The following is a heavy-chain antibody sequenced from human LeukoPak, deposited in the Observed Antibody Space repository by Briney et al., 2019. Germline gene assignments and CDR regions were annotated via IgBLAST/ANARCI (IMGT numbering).Heavy chain of an antibody. J-gene: IGHJ6*02. CDR1: GGSISSGNYY. CDR2: IYTSGST. CDR3: AATGYGSRYYYYYDMDV. D-gene: IGHD4-17*01. Sequence: SQTLSLTCSVSGGSISSGNYYWSWIRRPAGKGLEWIGRIYTSGSTNYNPSLKSRVTISVDTSKNQFSLKLSSVTAADTAVYYCAATGYGSRYYYYYDMDVWGQGTTVTVSS. V-gene: IGHV4-61*02.